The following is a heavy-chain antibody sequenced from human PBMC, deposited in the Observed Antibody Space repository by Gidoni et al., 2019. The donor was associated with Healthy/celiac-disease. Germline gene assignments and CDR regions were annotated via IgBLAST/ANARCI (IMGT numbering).Heavy chain of an antibody. Sequence: QVQLVESGGGGVQPGRSLRLPCAAPGFTFSSHAMHWVRQASGKGLEWVAVRSYDGSNKYYADSVKGRFTIARDNSKNTLYLQMNSLRAEDTAVYYCAREITMVRGVNIHNWFDPWGQGTLVTVSS. J-gene: IGHJ5*02. CDR3: AREITMVRGVNIHNWFDP. V-gene: IGHV3-30-3*01. CDR2: RSYDGSNK. D-gene: IGHD3-10*01. CDR1: GFTFSSHA.